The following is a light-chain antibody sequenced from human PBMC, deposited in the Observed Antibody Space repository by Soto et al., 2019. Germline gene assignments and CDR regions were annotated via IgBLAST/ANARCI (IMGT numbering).Light chain of an antibody. CDR1: SSNIGNNY. CDR3: GTWDSSLSAWV. Sequence: QSVLTQPPSVSAAPGQKVTISCSGSSSNIGNNYVSWYQQKPGTAPKLLIYDNNKRPSVIPVRISGSTSGTSATLGITGLQTGDEADYYCGTWDSSLSAWVFGGGTKLTVL. CDR2: DNN. V-gene: IGLV1-51*01. J-gene: IGLJ3*02.